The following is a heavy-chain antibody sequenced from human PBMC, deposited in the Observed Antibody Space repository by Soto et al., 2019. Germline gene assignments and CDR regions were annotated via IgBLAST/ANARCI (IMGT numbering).Heavy chain of an antibody. V-gene: IGHV4-30-2*01. Sequence: TSETLSLTCAVSGGSISSGGYSWSWIRQPPGKGLEWIGYIYHSGSTYYNPSLKSRVTISVDTSKNQFSLKLSSVTAADTAVYYCARRGYGSGWTGGVYYYGMDVWGQGTTVTVSS. J-gene: IGHJ6*02. CDR1: GGSISSGGYS. CDR2: IYHSGST. D-gene: IGHD6-19*01. CDR3: ARRGYGSGWTGGVYYYGMDV.